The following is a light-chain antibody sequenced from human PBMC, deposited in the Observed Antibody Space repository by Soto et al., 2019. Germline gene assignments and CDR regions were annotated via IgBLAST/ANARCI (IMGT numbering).Light chain of an antibody. V-gene: IGKV3-20*01. CDR3: QQYGSSPIT. J-gene: IGKJ5*01. CDR1: QTVSSG. Sequence: EIVMTQSPSTLSVSLGAIATLSCRASQTVSSGLAWYKQRPGQDPRLLIYGASTRATGIPARFSGSGSGTEFTLTISRLEPEDFAVYYCQQYGSSPITFGQGTRLEI. CDR2: GAS.